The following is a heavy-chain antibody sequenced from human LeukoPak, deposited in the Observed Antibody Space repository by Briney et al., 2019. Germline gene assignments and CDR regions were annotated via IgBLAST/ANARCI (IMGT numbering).Heavy chain of an antibody. V-gene: IGHV1-69*01. J-gene: IGHJ4*02. D-gene: IGHD3-22*01. Sequence: SVKVSCKATGGIFSNYAISWLRQAPGQGLEWMGGIIPIFGTANYAQKFQGRVTITADESTSTAYMELSSLRSEDTAVYYCAGGGGMIVGRDFDYWGQGTLVTVSS. CDR3: AGGGGMIVGRDFDY. CDR2: IIPIFGTA. CDR1: GGIFSNYA.